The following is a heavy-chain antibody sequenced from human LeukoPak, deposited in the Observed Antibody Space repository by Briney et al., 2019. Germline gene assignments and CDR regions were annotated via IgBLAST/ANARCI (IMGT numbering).Heavy chain of an antibody. CDR3: VRDSGSTTVLIDDAFDL. D-gene: IGHD4-23*01. CDR2: INSDGSST. CDR1: GFTFSSYW. Sequence: GGSLRLSCAASGFTFSSYWMHWVRQAPGKGLVWVSRINSDGSSTSYADSVKGRFTISRDNAKNTLYLQMNSLRAEDTAVYYCVRDSGSTTVLIDDAFDLWGQGTMVTVSS. V-gene: IGHV3-74*01. J-gene: IGHJ3*01.